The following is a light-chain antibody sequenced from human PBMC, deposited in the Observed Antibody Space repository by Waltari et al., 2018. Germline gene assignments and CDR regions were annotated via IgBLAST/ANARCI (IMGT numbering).Light chain of an antibody. CDR2: DVS. V-gene: IGLV2-8*01. Sequence: QSALTQPPSASGSPGQSVTIPCTGSSSDIGAYEFVSWYQQHPGKAPKLMIYDVSKRPSGVPDRFFGSKSGNTASLTVSGLRAEDEADYYCTSYAGNNNYVFGSGTKVTVL. J-gene: IGLJ6*01. CDR3: TSYAGNNNYV. CDR1: SSDIGAYEF.